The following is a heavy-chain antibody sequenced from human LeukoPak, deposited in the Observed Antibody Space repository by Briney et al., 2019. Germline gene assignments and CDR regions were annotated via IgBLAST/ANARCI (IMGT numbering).Heavy chain of an antibody. CDR3: TRDLGGYDPFDY. V-gene: IGHV4-59*01. CDR2: IYYSGST. J-gene: IGHJ4*02. D-gene: IGHD5-12*01. CDR1: GGSISSYY. Sequence: PSETLSLTCTVSGGSISSYYWSWIRQPPGKGLEWIGYIYYSGSTNYNPSLKSRVTISVDTSKNQFSLKLSSVTAADTAVYYCTRDLGGYDPFDYWGQGTLVTVSS.